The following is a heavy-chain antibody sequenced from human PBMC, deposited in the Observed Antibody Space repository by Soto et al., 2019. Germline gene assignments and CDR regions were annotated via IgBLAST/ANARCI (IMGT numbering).Heavy chain of an antibody. CDR1: GFTFSSYS. V-gene: IGHV3-48*02. D-gene: IGHD1-26*01. J-gene: IGHJ5*02. CDR2: ISSSSSTI. Sequence: EVQLVESGGGXVQPGGSLXXXXXASGFTFSSYSMNWVRQAPGKGLEWVSYISSSSSTIYYADSVKGRFTISRDNAKNSLYLQMNSLRDEDTAVYYCAREGGNLNWFDPWGQGTLVTVSS. CDR3: AREGGNLNWFDP.